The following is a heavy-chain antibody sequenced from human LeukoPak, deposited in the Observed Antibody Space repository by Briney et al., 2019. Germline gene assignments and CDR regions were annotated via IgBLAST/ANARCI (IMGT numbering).Heavy chain of an antibody. V-gene: IGHV4-59*01. CDR3: ARKVSGYYYYMDV. CDR1: GGSISSYY. J-gene: IGHJ6*03. Sequence: SETLSLTCTVSGGSISSYYWSWIRPPPRKGLEWIGYIYYSGSTNYTPSLKRRATISVDTSKNRFSLKLSSVTAADTAPYYCARKVSGYYYYMDVWGKGTTVTVSS. CDR2: IYYSGST.